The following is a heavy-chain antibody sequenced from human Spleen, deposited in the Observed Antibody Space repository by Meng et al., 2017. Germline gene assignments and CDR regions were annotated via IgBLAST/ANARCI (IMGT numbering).Heavy chain of an antibody. CDR1: GVSFSGSH. J-gene: IGHJ3*02. D-gene: IGHD6-19*01. CDR2: IETKYSSYAT. V-gene: IGHV3-73*01. Sequence: GESLMISCVVSGVSFSGSHIHWVRQTSEKGLEWIGRIETKYSSYATSYAASVRGRFTISRDESINTAYLQMNSLKTEDTALYYCTIYTSGHIWGQGTRVTVSS. CDR3: TIYTSGHI.